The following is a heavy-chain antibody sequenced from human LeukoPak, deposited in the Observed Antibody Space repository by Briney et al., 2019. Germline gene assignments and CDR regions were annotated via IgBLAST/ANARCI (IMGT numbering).Heavy chain of an antibody. J-gene: IGHJ4*02. D-gene: IGHD3-10*01. Sequence: SETLSLTCTVSGGSISSYYWSWIRQRPGKGLEWIGYIYYSGSTNYNPSLKSRVIISVDTSKNQFSLKLSSVTAADTAVYYCARALGRGRITMVRGAPSYFDYWGQGTLVTVSS. CDR3: ARALGRGRITMVRGAPSYFDY. CDR2: IYYSGST. V-gene: IGHV4-59*01. CDR1: GGSISSYY.